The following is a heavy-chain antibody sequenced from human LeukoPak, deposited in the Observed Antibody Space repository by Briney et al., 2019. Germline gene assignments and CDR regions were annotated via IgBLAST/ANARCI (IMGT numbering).Heavy chain of an antibody. V-gene: IGHV4-59*01. Sequence: SETLSLPCTVSGGSINNYYWRWIRQPPGKGLEWIGYIYYRGSTNYNPSLKSRVTFSVDTSKNQFSLKLNSVTAADTGVYFCSSGGGYGDHRYFGAWRQGTLVTVSS. J-gene: IGHJ4*02. CDR1: GGSINNYY. CDR2: IYYRGST. D-gene: IGHD4-17*01. CDR3: SSGGGYGDHRYFGA.